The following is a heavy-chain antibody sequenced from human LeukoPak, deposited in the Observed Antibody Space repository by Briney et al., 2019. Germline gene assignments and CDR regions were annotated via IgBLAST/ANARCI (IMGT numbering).Heavy chain of an antibody. Sequence: SETLSLTCSVSGDSVSRSDSYWDWIRQPPGKGLEWIGTIYYSGRTYYSPSLKSRATMSVDPSNNQFSLNLRSVTAADTAVYYCARRRYYDGSGYSEWGQGTLLSVSS. V-gene: IGHV4-39*01. J-gene: IGHJ1*01. CDR2: IYYSGRT. CDR3: ARRRYYDGSGYSE. D-gene: IGHD3-22*01. CDR1: GDSVSRSDSY.